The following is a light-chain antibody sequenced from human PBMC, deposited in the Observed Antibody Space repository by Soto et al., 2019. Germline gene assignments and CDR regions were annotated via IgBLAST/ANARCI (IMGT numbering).Light chain of an antibody. CDR2: DVT. CDR1: GSDVGGYNY. Sequence: QSALTQPRSVSGSPGQSVTISCTGTGSDVGGYNYVSWYQQHPGKAPKLMIFDVTTRPSGVPDRFSGSKSGNTASLTISGLQAEDEADYYCCSYVSTYTYVSGTGTKVTVL. J-gene: IGLJ1*01. V-gene: IGLV2-11*01. CDR3: CSYVSTYTYV.